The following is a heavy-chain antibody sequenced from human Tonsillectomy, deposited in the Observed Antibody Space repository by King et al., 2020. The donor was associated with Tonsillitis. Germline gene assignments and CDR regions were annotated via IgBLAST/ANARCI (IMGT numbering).Heavy chain of an antibody. V-gene: IGHV3-30*04. Sequence: VQLVESGGGVVQPGRSLRLSCAASGFIFTNYDMHWVRQAPGKGLEWVAVISFDGKTEYDADSVKGRFTISRDNSERRLFLQMDSLTADDTAIYYCARQLPTLPGHLFSSGMDVWGQGSTVTVS. CDR2: ISFDGKTE. CDR1: GFIFTNYD. J-gene: IGHJ6*02. CDR3: ARQLPTLPGHLFSSGMDV. D-gene: IGHD6-6*01.